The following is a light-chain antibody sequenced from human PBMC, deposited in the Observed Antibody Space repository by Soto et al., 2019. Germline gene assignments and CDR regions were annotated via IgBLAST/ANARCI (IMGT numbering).Light chain of an antibody. J-gene: IGKJ1*01. V-gene: IGKV1-5*01. Sequence: DIQMTQSPSTLSASVGVRVTITCRASQSIRNWLAWDQQQPGKSPKLLIYDASSLESGVPSRFSGSGSGTEFTLTISSLQPDDFATYYCQQYNTYWTFGQGTKVDIK. CDR3: QQYNTYWT. CDR1: QSIRNW. CDR2: DAS.